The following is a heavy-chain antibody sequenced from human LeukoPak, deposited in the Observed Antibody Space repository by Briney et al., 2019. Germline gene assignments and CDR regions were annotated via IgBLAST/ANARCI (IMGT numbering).Heavy chain of an antibody. CDR3: ARVSGYSYGLAN. CDR1: GFTFDDYA. Sequence: GGSLRLSCAASGFTFDDYAMHWVRQAPGKGLEWVSGISWNSGSIGYADSVKGRFTISRDNAKNSLYLQMNSLRAEDTALYYCARVSGYSYGLANWGQGTLVTVSS. CDR2: ISWNSGSI. J-gene: IGHJ4*02. D-gene: IGHD5-18*01. V-gene: IGHV3-9*01.